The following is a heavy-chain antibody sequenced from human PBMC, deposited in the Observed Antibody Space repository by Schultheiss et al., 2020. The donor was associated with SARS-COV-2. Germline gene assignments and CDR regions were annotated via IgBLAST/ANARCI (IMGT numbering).Heavy chain of an antibody. CDR3: AKGDGSSLTSYYFDY. Sequence: GGSLRLSCAASGFTFSSYAMSWVRQAPGKGLEWVSAISGSGGSTYYADSVKGRFTISRDNSKNTLYLQIHSLRAEDTAVYYCAKGDGSSLTSYYFDYWGQGTLVTVSS. CDR2: ISGSGGST. J-gene: IGHJ4*02. V-gene: IGHV3-23*01. CDR1: GFTFSSYA. D-gene: IGHD6-13*01.